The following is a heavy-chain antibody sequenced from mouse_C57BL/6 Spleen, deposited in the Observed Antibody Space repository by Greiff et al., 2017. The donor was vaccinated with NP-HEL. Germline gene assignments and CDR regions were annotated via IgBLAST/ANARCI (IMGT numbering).Heavy chain of an antibody. D-gene: IGHD1-1*01. J-gene: IGHJ1*03. CDR3: ARDHLLLRSYFDV. Sequence: EVQLQESGPGLVKPSQSLSLTCSVTGYSITSGYYWNWIRQSPGNKLEWMGYISYDGSNNYNPSLKNRISITRDTSKNQFFLKLNSVTTEDTATYYCARDHLLLRSYFDVWGTGTTVTVSS. V-gene: IGHV3-6*01. CDR1: GYSITSGYY. CDR2: ISYDGSN.